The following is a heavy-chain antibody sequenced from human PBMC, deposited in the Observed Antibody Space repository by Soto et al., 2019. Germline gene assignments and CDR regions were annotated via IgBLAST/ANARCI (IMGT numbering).Heavy chain of an antibody. V-gene: IGHV3-30*18. D-gene: IGHD2-2*01. Sequence: QVQLVESGGGVVQPGRSLRLSCAASGFTFSSYGMHWVRQAPGKGLEWVAVISYDGSNKYYADSVKGRFTISRDNSKNTLYLQMNSLRAEDTAVYYCAKFTSSGCPFGYWGQGTLVIVSS. CDR2: ISYDGSNK. CDR1: GFTFSSYG. CDR3: AKFTSSGCPFGY. J-gene: IGHJ4*02.